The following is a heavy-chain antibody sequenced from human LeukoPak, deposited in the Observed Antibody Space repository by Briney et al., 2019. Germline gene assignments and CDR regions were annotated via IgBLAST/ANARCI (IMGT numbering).Heavy chain of an antibody. Sequence: ASVKVSCKASGYTFTSYDINWVRQATGQGLVWMGWMNPNSGNTGYAQKFQGRVTITRNTSISTAYMELSSLRSEDTAVYYCAIQLELQTSDAFDIWGQGTMVTVSS. J-gene: IGHJ3*02. CDR2: MNPNSGNT. CDR1: GYTFTSYD. V-gene: IGHV1-8*03. D-gene: IGHD1-7*01. CDR3: AIQLELQTSDAFDI.